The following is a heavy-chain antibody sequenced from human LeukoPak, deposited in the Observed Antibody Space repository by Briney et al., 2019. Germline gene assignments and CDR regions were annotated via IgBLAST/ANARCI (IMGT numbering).Heavy chain of an antibody. Sequence: GESLKISCKGSGYTFINHWIAWVRQMPGKGLEWMGIIYPGDSDTRYSPSFQGQVTISANKSISTAYLQWSSLKASDTAMYYCARRGDWFDPWGQGTLVTVSS. V-gene: IGHV5-51*01. J-gene: IGHJ5*02. CDR1: GYTFINHW. D-gene: IGHD3-10*01. CDR2: IYPGDSDT. CDR3: ARRGDWFDP.